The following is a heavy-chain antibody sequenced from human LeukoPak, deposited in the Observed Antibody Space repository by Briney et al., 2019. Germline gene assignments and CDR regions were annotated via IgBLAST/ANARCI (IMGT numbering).Heavy chain of an antibody. CDR3: ARPYGSGSFDNWFDP. CDR2: INPNSGDT. D-gene: IGHD3-10*01. V-gene: IGHV1-2*06. J-gene: IGHJ5*02. CDR1: GYTLTAHY. Sequence: ASVKVSCKASGYTLTAHYMHWVRQAPGQGLEWMGRINPNSGDTNYAQKFQGRVTTTRDTSINTAYVDLSRLTSDATAVYYCARPYGSGSFDNWFDPWGQGTLVIVSS.